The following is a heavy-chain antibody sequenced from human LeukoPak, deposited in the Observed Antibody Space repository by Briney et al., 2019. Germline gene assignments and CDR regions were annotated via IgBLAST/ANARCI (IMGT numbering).Heavy chain of an antibody. CDR1: GFVFSIYT. J-gene: IGHJ4*02. D-gene: IGHD3-16*01. CDR2: ISGSGNGFSI. Sequence: GGSLRLSCSASGFVFSIYTMYWVRQTPGKGPEYVPTISGSGNGFSIYYADSVKGRFTISRDDSKSILYLQMNGLRSEDTAVYYCVKDFGRVRGTPDSWGQGTLVTVSS. V-gene: IGHV3-64D*06. CDR3: VKDFGRVRGTPDS.